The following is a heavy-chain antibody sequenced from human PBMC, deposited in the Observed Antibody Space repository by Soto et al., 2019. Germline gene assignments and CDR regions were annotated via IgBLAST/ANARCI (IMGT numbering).Heavy chain of an antibody. J-gene: IGHJ4*02. D-gene: IGHD3-22*01. V-gene: IGHV3-48*02. Sequence: EVQLVESGGGLVQPGGSLRLSCAASGFTFSSYSMNWVRQAPGKGLDWVSYISSSSSTIYYADSVKGRFTISIDNAKNSLYLQMKSLREEDTAVYYCARDLFYYYDSSGPFDYWGQGTLVTVSS. CDR1: GFTFSSYS. CDR2: ISSSSSTI. CDR3: ARDLFYYYDSSGPFDY.